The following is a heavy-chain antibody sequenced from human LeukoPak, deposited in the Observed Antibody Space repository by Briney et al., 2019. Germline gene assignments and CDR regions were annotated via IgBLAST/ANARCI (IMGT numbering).Heavy chain of an antibody. Sequence: ASVKVSGKASGGTFSSYAISWVRQAPGQGLEWMGGIILIFGTANYAQKFQGRVTITTDESTSTAYMELSSLRSEDTAVYYCAKGLQWELPFDYWGQGTLVTVSS. J-gene: IGHJ4*02. D-gene: IGHD1-26*01. CDR2: IILIFGTA. CDR3: AKGLQWELPFDY. V-gene: IGHV1-69*05. CDR1: GGTFSSYA.